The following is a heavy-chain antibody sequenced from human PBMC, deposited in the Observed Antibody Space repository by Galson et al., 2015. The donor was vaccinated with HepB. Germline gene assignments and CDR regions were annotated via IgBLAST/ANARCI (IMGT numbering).Heavy chain of an antibody. J-gene: IGHJ6*02. CDR3: ARVKRGEWYSFYFYGMDV. D-gene: IGHD3-16*01. V-gene: IGHV3-7*05. CDR2: IKEEGSEK. CDR1: EFILSMYW. Sequence: SLRLSCAASEFILSMYWMNWVRQAPGKGLEWVAKIKEEGSEKNYVDSVKGRVTISRDNAKNSLYLQMNSLRAEDTAIYYCARVKRGEWYSFYFYGMDVWGQGTTVTVSS.